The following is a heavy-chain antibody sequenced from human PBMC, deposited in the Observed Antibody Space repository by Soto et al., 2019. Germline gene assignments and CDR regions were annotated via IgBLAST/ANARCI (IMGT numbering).Heavy chain of an antibody. CDR2: IFYDGSHK. D-gene: IGHD4-17*01. CDR1: GFAFSDYG. Sequence: QVQLEESGGGVVQPGRSLRLSCTASGFAFSDYGMHWVRQAPGKGLEWVAIIFYDGSHKYYADSVKGRFTISRDNSRNTVELQMNSLRAEDTATYFCARRRSTVTTPWFYHGMDVWXXGTTVTVSS. J-gene: IGHJ6*02. V-gene: IGHV3-33*01. CDR3: ARRRSTVTTPWFYHGMDV.